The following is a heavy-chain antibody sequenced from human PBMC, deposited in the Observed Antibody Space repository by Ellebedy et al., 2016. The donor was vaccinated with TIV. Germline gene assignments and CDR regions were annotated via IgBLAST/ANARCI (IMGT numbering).Heavy chain of an antibody. CDR1: GFTFSASG. J-gene: IGHJ6*02. CDR3: MKGSGTMDV. V-gene: IGHV3-23*01. Sequence: PGGSLRLSCAASGFTFSASGMTWARQAPGKGLEWVSGISSGGITYYADSVRGRFTISRDNSKNTLYLQMNSLRAEDTATYYCMKGSGTMDVWGQGTTVTVSS. D-gene: IGHD1-1*01. CDR2: ISSGGIT.